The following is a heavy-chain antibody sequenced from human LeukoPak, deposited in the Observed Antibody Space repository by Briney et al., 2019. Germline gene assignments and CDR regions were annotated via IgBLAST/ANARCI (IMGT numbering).Heavy chain of an antibody. CDR1: GVSISTYY. Sequence: SETLSLTCTVSGVSISTYYWSWIRQPPGKGLEWIGYIYSSGTTNYNPSLKSRVTISIDTSKNEFSLRGTSVTAADTAVYYCAREANYYGSGSYFEGTFDYWGQGSLVTVSS. CDR3: AREANYYGSGSYFEGTFDY. D-gene: IGHD3-10*01. J-gene: IGHJ4*02. CDR2: IYSSGTT. V-gene: IGHV4-59*01.